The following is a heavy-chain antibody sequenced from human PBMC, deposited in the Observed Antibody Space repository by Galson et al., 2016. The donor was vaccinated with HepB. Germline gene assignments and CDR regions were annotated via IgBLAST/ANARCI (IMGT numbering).Heavy chain of an antibody. CDR2: IYWDDDK. D-gene: IGHD4/OR15-4a*01. CDR1: GFSLSTTGVG. CDR3: AHTGGDSSADSAYYIDAPDY. Sequence: PALVKPTQTLTVTCTFSGFSLSTTGVGVAWIRQPPGKALEWLALIYWDDDKRYSPSLKRRLTVTKDTSKNQVVLTMTNMDPADTGTYYCAHTGGDSSADSAYYIDAPDYGGQGALVTVSS. J-gene: IGHJ4*02. V-gene: IGHV2-5*02.